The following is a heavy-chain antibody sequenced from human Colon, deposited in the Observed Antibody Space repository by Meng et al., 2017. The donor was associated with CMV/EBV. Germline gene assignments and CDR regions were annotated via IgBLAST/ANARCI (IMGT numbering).Heavy chain of an antibody. V-gene: IGHV3-30*03. CDR1: GFTFSSYS. Sequence: GGSLRLSCAASGFTFSSYSMNWVRQAPGKGLEWVAIISNDGGSQNYADSVQGRFTISRDESKGTLVLQMNSLRPDDTAVYFCARGGGLFCKAADCYYPLDLWGQGTLVTVSS. J-gene: IGHJ5*02. CDR2: ISNDGGSQ. D-gene: IGHD2-21*02. CDR3: ARGGGLFCKAADCYYPLDL.